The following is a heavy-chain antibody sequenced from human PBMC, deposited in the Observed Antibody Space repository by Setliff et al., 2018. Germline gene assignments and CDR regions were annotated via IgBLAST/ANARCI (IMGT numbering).Heavy chain of an antibody. CDR2: IYNDDRHT. J-gene: IGHJ4*02. V-gene: IGHV3-23*03. Sequence: GGSLRLSCAASGFTFSTYAMSWVRQAPGKGLEWVSTIYNDDRHTFYTDPVKGRFTIFRDISKNTLYLLMTSLRAEDTAVYYCAKPQVELRWGFESWGQGTLVTVSS. D-gene: IGHD1-7*01. CDR3: AKPQVELRWGFES. CDR1: GFTFSTYA.